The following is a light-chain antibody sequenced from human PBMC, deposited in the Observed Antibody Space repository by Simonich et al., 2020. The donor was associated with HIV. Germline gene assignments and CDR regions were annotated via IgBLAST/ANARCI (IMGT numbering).Light chain of an antibody. CDR3: QQYNNWPSYT. Sequence: DIVMTQSPDSLAVSLGERATINCKSSQSVLYSSNNKNYLAWYQQKPGQPPKLLIYWASTRESGVPDRFSGSGSGTDFTLTINSVQSEDVAVYFCQQYNNWPSYTFGQGTRLEIK. CDR2: WAS. V-gene: IGKV4-1*01. CDR1: QSVLYSSNNKNY. J-gene: IGKJ2*01.